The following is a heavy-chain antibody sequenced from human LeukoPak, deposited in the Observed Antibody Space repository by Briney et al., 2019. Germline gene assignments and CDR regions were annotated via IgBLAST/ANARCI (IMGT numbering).Heavy chain of an antibody. CDR3: ARLGIVGALDYYGVDV. Sequence: GASVKVSCKASGYTFTSYGISWVRQAPGQGLEWMGWISAYNGNTNYAQKLQGRVTMTTDTSTSTAYMELRSLRSDDTAVYYCARLGIVGALDYYGVDVWGQGTTVTVSS. V-gene: IGHV1-18*01. CDR1: GYTFTSYG. J-gene: IGHJ6*02. D-gene: IGHD1-26*01. CDR2: ISAYNGNT.